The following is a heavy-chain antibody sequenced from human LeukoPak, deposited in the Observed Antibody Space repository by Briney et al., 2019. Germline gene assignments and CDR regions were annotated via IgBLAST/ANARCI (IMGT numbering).Heavy chain of an antibody. CDR2: ISWNSGSI. D-gene: IGHD1-26*01. CDR3: AKAQSWELLPGDAFDI. Sequence: PGRSLRLSCAASGFTFDDYAMRWVRQAPGKGLEWVSGISWNSGSIGYADSVKGRFTISRDNAKNSLYLQMNSLRAEDTALYYCAKAQSWELLPGDAFDIWGQGTMVTDPS. V-gene: IGHV3-9*01. CDR1: GFTFDDYA. J-gene: IGHJ3*02.